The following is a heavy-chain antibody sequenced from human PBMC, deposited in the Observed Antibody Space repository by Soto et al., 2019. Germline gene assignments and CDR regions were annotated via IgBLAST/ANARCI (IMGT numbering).Heavy chain of an antibody. CDR3: ARGWGQQLVSRRYYYYYGMDF. Sequence: EASVKVSCKASGGTFSSYAISWVRQAPGQGLEWMGGIIPIFGTANYAQKFQGRVTITADESTSTAYMELSSLRSEDTAVYYCARGWGQQLVSRRYYYYYGMDFWGQGTTGTVSS. V-gene: IGHV1-69*13. J-gene: IGHJ6*02. D-gene: IGHD6-13*01. CDR2: IIPIFGTA. CDR1: GGTFSSYA.